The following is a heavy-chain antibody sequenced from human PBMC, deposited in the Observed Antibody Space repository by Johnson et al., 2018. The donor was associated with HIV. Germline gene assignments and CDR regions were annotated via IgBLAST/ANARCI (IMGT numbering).Heavy chain of an antibody. J-gene: IGHJ3*02. Sequence: VQLVESGGGVVRPGGSLRLSCAASGFTFSSYAMHWVRQAPGKGLEWVAVISYDGSNKYYADSVKGRFTISRDNSKNTLYLQMNSLRAEDTAVYYCAKSPGKDHGGNSGAFDIWGQGTMVTVSS. CDR1: GFTFSSYA. CDR2: ISYDGSNK. CDR3: AKSPGKDHGGNSGAFDI. D-gene: IGHD4-23*01. V-gene: IGHV3-30*04.